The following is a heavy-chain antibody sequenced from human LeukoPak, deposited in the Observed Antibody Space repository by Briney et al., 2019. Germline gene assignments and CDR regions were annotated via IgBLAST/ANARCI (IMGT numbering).Heavy chain of an antibody. CDR3: ATYSSIASPTSFDY. CDR2: FDPEDGET. D-gene: IGHD6-13*01. Sequence: ASVKVSCKVSGYTLTELSTHWVRQAPGKGLEWMGGFDPEDGETIYAQKFQGRVTMTEDTSTDTAYMELSSLRSEDTAVYYCATYSSIASPTSFDYWGQGTLVTVSS. CDR1: GYTLTELS. V-gene: IGHV1-24*01. J-gene: IGHJ4*02.